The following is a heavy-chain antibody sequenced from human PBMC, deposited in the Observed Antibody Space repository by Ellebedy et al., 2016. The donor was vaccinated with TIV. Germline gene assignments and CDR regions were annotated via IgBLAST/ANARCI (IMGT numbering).Heavy chain of an antibody. V-gene: IGHV1-18*04. CDR3: ARDMVQGMVARYVWFDY. Sequence: ASVKVPCKASGFTFTSFGISWVRQAPGQGLEWMGWISVYNGHTNYAQKFQGRVTITADTSTSTAYMEMRSLRSDDTAVYYCARDMVQGMVARYVWFDYWGQGTQVTVSS. CDR1: GFTFTSFG. J-gene: IGHJ4*02. D-gene: IGHD3-10*01. CDR2: ISVYNGHT.